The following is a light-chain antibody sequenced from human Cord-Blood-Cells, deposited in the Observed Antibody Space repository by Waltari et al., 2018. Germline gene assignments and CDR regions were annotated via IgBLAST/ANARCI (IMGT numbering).Light chain of an antibody. CDR3: SSYTSSSWV. CDR1: SSDVGGYNY. V-gene: IGLV2-14*01. Sequence: QSALTQPASVSGSPGQSITLSCPGTSSDVGGYNYVSWYQQHPGKAPKLMIYDGSNRPSGVSNRFSGSKSGNTASLTISGLQAEDEADYYCSSYTSSSWVFGGGTKLTVL. CDR2: DGS. J-gene: IGLJ3*02.